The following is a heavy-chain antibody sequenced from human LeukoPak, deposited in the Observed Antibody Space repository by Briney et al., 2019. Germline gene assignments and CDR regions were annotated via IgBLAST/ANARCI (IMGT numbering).Heavy chain of an antibody. CDR2: ISSSGDTM. Sequence: SGGSLRLSCAASGFTFSSYSMNWVRQAPGKGLEWVSYISSSGDTMYYADSVKGRFTISRDNAKNSLYLQMNSLRAEDTAVYYCASGGYSYGPSNWFDPWGQGTLVTVSS. D-gene: IGHD5-18*01. CDR3: ASGGYSYGPSNWFDP. J-gene: IGHJ5*02. V-gene: IGHV3-48*04. CDR1: GFTFSSYS.